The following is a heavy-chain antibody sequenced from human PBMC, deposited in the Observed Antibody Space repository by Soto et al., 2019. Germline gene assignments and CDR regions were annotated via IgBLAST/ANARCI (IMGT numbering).Heavy chain of an antibody. CDR3: ARDGWQMVRGASISGGMDV. D-gene: IGHD3-10*01. V-gene: IGHV4-30-4*01. Sequence: SETLSLTCTVSGGSISSGDYYWSWIRQPPGKGLEWIGYISYSGSAYYNPSPKSRFTISIDTSKKQFSLNLRSVTAADTAVYYCARDGWQMVRGASISGGMDVWGQRTTVTVSS. J-gene: IGHJ6*02. CDR2: ISYSGSA. CDR1: GGSISSGDYY.